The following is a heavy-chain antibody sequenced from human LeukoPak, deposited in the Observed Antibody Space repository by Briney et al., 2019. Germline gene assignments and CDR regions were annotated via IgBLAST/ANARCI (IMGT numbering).Heavy chain of an antibody. CDR1: GGTFSSYA. Sequence: ASVKVSCKDSGGTFSSYAISWVRQAPGQGLEWMGRVIPLFDTGNNAQKFQGRVTITADESTNTAYMELSSLRSEDTAVYYCARQLWSGYDWPFLDYWGQGSLVTVSS. D-gene: IGHD5-12*01. CDR2: VIPLFDTG. V-gene: IGHV1-69*13. CDR3: ARQLWSGYDWPFLDY. J-gene: IGHJ4*02.